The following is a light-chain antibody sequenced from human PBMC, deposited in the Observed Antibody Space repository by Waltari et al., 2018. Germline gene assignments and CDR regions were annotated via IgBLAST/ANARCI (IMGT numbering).Light chain of an antibody. J-gene: IGKJ2*01. CDR1: QGISTS. V-gene: IGKV1-NL1*01. CDR3: QQYYSTPPYT. Sequence: DIQMTQSPSSLSASVGDRVTITCRASQGISTSLAWYQQKPGKAPKLLVYAASRLESGVPSTFSGSGSGTDYTLTISSLQPEDFATYYCQQYYSTPPYTFGQGTKLEIK. CDR2: AAS.